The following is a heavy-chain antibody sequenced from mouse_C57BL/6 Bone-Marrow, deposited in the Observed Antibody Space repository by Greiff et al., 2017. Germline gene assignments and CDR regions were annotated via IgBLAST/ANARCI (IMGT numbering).Heavy chain of an antibody. CDR2: ISYDGSN. Sequence: VQLKQSGPGLVKPSQSLSLTCSVTGYSITSGYYWNWIRQFPGNKLEWMGYISYDGSNNYNPSLKNRISITRDTSKNQFFLKLNSVTTEDTATYYCASSYYGSSYDYFDYWGQGTTLTVSS. J-gene: IGHJ2*01. CDR1: GYSITSGYY. D-gene: IGHD1-1*01. V-gene: IGHV3-6*01. CDR3: ASSYYGSSYDYFDY.